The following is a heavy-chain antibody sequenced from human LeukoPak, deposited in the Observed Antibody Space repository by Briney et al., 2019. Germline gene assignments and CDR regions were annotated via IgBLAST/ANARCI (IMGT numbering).Heavy chain of an antibody. D-gene: IGHD1-20*01. V-gene: IGHV4-59*01. J-gene: IGHJ6*03. CDR1: GGSISSYY. CDR3: ARAYNWNFYYMDV. CDR2: IYYSGST. Sequence: PSETLSLTCTVSGGSISSYYWSWVRQPPGKGLEWIGYIYYSGSTNYNPSLKSRVTISVDTSKNQFSLKLSSVTAADTAVYYCARAYNWNFYYMDVWGKGTTVTVSS.